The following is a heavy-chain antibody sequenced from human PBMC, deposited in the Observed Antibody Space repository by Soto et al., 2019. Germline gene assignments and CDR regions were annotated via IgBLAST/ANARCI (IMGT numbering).Heavy chain of an antibody. V-gene: IGHV4-4*07. Sequence: SETLSLTCNVSDDSLSTYYWSWIRQPAGKGLEWIGRIYASGSTNYNPSLKGRVSMSVDTSKKQFSLKMISVTAADTAMYYCARSAIPRGGWFRPWGQGVMVTVSS. CDR1: DDSLSTYY. J-gene: IGHJ5*02. D-gene: IGHD2-15*01. CDR2: IYASGST. CDR3: ARSAIPRGGWFRP.